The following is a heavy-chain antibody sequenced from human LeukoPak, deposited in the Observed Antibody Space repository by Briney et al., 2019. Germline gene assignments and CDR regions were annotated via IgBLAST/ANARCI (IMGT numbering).Heavy chain of an antibody. Sequence: PSETLSLTCAVYGGSFSGYYWSWIRQPPGKGLEWIGEINHSGSTNYNPSLKSRVTISVDTSKNQFSLKLSSVTAADTAVYYCARAGGYNFRSSGPETIDYWGQGTLVTVSS. CDR3: ARAGGYNFRSSGPETIDY. V-gene: IGHV4-34*01. D-gene: IGHD5-18*01. J-gene: IGHJ4*02. CDR2: INHSGST. CDR1: GGSFSGYY.